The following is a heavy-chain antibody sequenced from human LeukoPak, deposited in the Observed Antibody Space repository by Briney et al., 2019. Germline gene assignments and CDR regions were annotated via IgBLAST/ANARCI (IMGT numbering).Heavy chain of an antibody. CDR3: ARVLEDIVANYYMDV. CDR2: IYYSGNT. J-gene: IGHJ6*03. D-gene: IGHD5-12*01. Sequence: PSETLSLTCAVSGYSISSGFYWAWIRQPPGKGLEWLGIIYYSGNTYYNPSLKSRLTISVDTSKNEFSLKLSSVTAADTAVYYCARVLEDIVANYYMDVWGKGTTVTVSS. V-gene: IGHV4-38-2*01. CDR1: GYSISSGFY.